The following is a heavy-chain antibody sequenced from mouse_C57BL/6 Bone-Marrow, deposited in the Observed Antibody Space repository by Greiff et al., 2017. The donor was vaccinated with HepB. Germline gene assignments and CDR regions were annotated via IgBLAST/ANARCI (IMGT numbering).Heavy chain of an antibody. CDR3: TTGTTVVGYFDY. CDR1: GFNIKDDY. D-gene: IGHD1-1*01. Sequence: EVKVVESGAELVRPGASVKLSCTASGFNIKDDYMHWVKQRPEQGLEWIGWIDPENGDTEYASKFQGKATITADTSSNTAYLQLSSLTSEDTAVYYCTTGTTVVGYFDYWGQGTTLTVSS. CDR2: IDPENGDT. V-gene: IGHV14-4*01. J-gene: IGHJ2*01.